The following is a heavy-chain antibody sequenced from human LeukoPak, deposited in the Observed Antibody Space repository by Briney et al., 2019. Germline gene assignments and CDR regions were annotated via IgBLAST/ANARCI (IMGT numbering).Heavy chain of an antibody. V-gene: IGHV4-59*01. CDR1: GGSISNYY. Sequence: PSETLSLTCTVSGGSISNYYWSWIRQPPGKGLVWIAYIYYSGSTNYNPSLKSRVTISVDTSKNQFSLKLSSVTAADTAVYYCARTLNDGTLDYWGQGTLVTVSS. CDR2: IYYSGST. J-gene: IGHJ4*02. CDR3: ARTLNDGTLDY. D-gene: IGHD1-1*01.